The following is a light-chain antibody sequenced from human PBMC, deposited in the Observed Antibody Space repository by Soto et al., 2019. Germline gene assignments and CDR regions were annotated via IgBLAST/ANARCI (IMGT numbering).Light chain of an antibody. Sequence: EILLTQSPGTLSLSPGERATLSCRASQSVRNSYVAWYQQKPGQAPRLFIHGASGRATGIPDRFSGSGSGTDFTLTISRLEPEYFAVYYCQQYGSSPYTFGQGTKLEI. J-gene: IGKJ2*01. CDR1: QSVRNSY. V-gene: IGKV3-20*01. CDR3: QQYGSSPYT. CDR2: GAS.